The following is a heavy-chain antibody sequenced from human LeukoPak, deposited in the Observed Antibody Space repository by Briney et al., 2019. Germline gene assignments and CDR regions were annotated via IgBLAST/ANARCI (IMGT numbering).Heavy chain of an antibody. CDR1: GGSISSYY. Sequence: SETLSLTCTVSGGSISSYYWSWIRQPAGKGLEWIGRIYTSGSTNYNPSLKSRVTMSVDTSKNQFSLKLSSVTAADTAVYYRARETYYYDSSGYYSDLYYFDYWGQGTLVTVSS. CDR2: IYTSGST. D-gene: IGHD3-22*01. CDR3: ARETYYYDSSGYYSDLYYFDY. V-gene: IGHV4-4*07. J-gene: IGHJ4*02.